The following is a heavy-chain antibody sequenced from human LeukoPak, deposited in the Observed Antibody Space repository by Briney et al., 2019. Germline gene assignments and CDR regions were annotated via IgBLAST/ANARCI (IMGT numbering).Heavy chain of an antibody. V-gene: IGHV4-39*01. J-gene: IGHJ4*02. Sequence: SETLSLTCSVSGGSISRSSYYWGWIRQPPGKGLEWIGTIYFSGSTYYNPSLKSRVTISLDTSKNQFSLKLSSVTAADTAVYYCASLTTVRPGYWGQGTLVTVSS. CDR2: IYFSGST. CDR3: ASLTTVRPGY. CDR1: GGSISRSSYY. D-gene: IGHD4-17*01.